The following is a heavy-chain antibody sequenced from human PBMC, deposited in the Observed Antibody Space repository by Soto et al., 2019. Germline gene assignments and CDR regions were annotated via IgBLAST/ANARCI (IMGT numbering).Heavy chain of an antibody. CDR1: GYTXTSYG. V-gene: IGHV1-18*04. J-gene: IGHJ6*02. CDR2: ISAYNGNT. Sequence: SXKVSYTASGYTXTSYGISLARQAPGQGLEWMGWISAYNGNTNYAKKLQGRVTMTTDTSTRTAYMELRSLRSDDTDVYYCARDLEMRGYGMDVWGQGTTVTVSS. D-gene: IGHD3-10*01. CDR3: ARDLEMRGYGMDV.